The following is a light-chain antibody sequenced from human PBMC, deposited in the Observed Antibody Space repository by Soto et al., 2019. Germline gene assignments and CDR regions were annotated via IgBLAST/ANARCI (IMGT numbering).Light chain of an antibody. V-gene: IGKV3-15*01. J-gene: IGKJ1*01. CDR2: SAS. CDR1: QSVSSN. CDR3: QHYNNWPPWT. Sequence: EIVMTQSPATLSVSPGERATLTCRASQSVSSNLAWYQQKPGQAPRLLIYSASTRATGIPARFSGSGSGTDFTLNISGLQSEDFALYYCQHYNNWPPWTFGQGTKVEIK.